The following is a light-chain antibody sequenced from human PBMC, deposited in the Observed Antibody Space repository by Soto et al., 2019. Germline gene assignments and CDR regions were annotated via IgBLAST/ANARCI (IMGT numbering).Light chain of an antibody. CDR1: HSNSSW. CDR3: QQANTFART. V-gene: IGKV1-12*01. J-gene: IGKJ4*01. CDR2: SAS. Sequence: MKQSASSVFASVGDGVTITCRASHSNSSWLAWYQQKPGKAPKLLIYSASSLQSGVPSRFSGSGSGTDFTLTISSLQPEDFATYYCQQANTFARTFGGGTKVDIK.